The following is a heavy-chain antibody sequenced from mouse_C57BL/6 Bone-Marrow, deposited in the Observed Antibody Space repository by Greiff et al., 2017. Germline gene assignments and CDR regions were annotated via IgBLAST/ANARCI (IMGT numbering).Heavy chain of an antibody. CDR3: ASDGYPYGGAMDY. Sequence: QVQLQQSGPELVKPGASVKISCKASGYAFSSSWMNWVKQRPGKGLEWIGRIYPGDGDTNYNGKFKGKATLTADKSSSTAYMQLSSLTSEDSAVYYCASDGYPYGGAMDYWGQGTSVTVSS. D-gene: IGHD2-3*01. CDR1: GYAFSSSW. CDR2: IYPGDGDT. J-gene: IGHJ4*01. V-gene: IGHV1-82*01.